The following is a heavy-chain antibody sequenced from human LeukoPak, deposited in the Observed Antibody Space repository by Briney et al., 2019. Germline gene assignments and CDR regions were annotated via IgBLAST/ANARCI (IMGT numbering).Heavy chain of an antibody. CDR2: IRSKAYGGTT. CDR3: TRENDYGDYANWFDP. Sequence: GRSLRLSWTASGFTFGDYAVSWVRQAPGKGLEWVGFIRSKAYGGTTEYAASVKGRFTISRDDSKSIAYLQMNSLKTEDTAVYYCTRENDYGDYANWFDPWGQGTLVTVSS. CDR1: GFTFGDYA. D-gene: IGHD4-17*01. V-gene: IGHV3-49*04. J-gene: IGHJ5*02.